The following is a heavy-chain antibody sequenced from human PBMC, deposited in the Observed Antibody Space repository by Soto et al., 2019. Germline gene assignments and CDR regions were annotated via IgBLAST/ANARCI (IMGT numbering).Heavy chain of an antibody. Sequence: PSETLSLTCTVSGGSISSSSFYWGWIRQPPGQGLEWIGSIYYSGNTYYNPSLKSRVTISVDTSKNQFSLKLSSVTAADTAVYYCASPLGYCTSTNCYEDYWGQRTLVTVSS. J-gene: IGHJ4*02. D-gene: IGHD2-2*01. V-gene: IGHV4-39*01. CDR3: ASPLGYCTSTNCYEDY. CDR2: IYYSGNT. CDR1: GGSISSSSFY.